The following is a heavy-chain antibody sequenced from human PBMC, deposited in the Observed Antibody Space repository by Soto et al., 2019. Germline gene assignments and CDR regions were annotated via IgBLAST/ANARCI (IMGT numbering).Heavy chain of an antibody. CDR1: GGSFSAYY. J-gene: IGHJ4*02. D-gene: IGHD3-22*01. CDR2: INHSGGT. CDR3: ARGSVDTVDSSGFYEY. Sequence: SETLSLTCAVYGGSFSAYYGSWIRQPPGKGLEWIGEINHSGGTSYNPSLKSRVTISVDTSKSQFSLKLTSVTAADRAVYYCARGSVDTVDSSGFYEYWGQRTPVTVSS. V-gene: IGHV4-34*01.